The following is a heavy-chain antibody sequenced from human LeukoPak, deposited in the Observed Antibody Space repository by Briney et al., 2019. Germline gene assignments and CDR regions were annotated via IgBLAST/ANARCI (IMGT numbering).Heavy chain of an antibody. Sequence: SETLSLTCAVSGGSISSGGYSWSWIRQPPGKGLEWIGYMYHSGSIYNPSLKSRVTISVDRSKNQFFLKLSSVTAADTAVYYCARVVAAAGNSFDFWGQGTLVTVSS. CDR1: GGSISSGGYS. D-gene: IGHD6-13*01. J-gene: IGHJ4*02. V-gene: IGHV4-30-2*01. CDR3: ARVVAAAGNSFDF. CDR2: MYHSGS.